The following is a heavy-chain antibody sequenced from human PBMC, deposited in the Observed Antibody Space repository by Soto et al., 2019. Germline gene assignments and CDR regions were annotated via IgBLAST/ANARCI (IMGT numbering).Heavy chain of an antibody. CDR2: IYYSGST. CDR1: GGSISSGGYY. V-gene: IGHV4-31*03. J-gene: IGHJ4*02. Sequence: PSETLSLTCTVSGGSISSGGYYWSWIRQHPGKGLEWIGYIYYSGSTYYNPSLKSRVTISVDTSKNQFSLKLSSVTAADTAVYYCARDGRHSSPSRSLWGQGTLVTVSS. D-gene: IGHD6-6*01. CDR3: ARDGRHSSPSRSL.